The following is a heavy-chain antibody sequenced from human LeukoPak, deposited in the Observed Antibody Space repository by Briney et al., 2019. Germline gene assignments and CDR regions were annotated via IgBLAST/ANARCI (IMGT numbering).Heavy chain of an antibody. J-gene: IGHJ6*02. V-gene: IGHV7-4-1*02. Sequence: GASVKVSCKASGYTFTNYAMNWVRQAPGQGLEWMGWINTNTGNPTYAQGFTGRFVFSLDTSVTTAYLQISSLKAEGTAVYYCARSDYNYFLNYGMDVWGQGTTVTVSS. D-gene: IGHD5-24*01. CDR1: GYTFTNYA. CDR2: INTNTGNP. CDR3: ARSDYNYFLNYGMDV.